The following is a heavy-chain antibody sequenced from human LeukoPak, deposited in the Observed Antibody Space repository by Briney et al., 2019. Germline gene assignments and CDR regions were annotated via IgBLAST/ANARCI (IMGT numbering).Heavy chain of an antibody. V-gene: IGHV4-34*01. CDR2: INHSGST. CDR3: ARELYRYSSKTNWFDP. Sequence: KPSETLSLTCAVYGGSFSGYYWSWIRQPPGKGLEWIGEINHSGSTNYNPSLKSRVTISVDTSKNQFSLKLSSVTAADTAVYYCARELYRYSSKTNWFDPWGQGTLVTVSS. J-gene: IGHJ5*02. D-gene: IGHD6-13*01. CDR1: GGSFSGYY.